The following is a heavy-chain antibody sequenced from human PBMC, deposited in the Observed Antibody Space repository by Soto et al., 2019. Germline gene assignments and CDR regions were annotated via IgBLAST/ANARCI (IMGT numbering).Heavy chain of an antibody. CDR2: IWYDGSNK. D-gene: IGHD4-17*01. CDR3: ARADYGDYVAFDI. V-gene: IGHV3-33*01. CDR1: GFTFSSYG. J-gene: IGHJ3*02. Sequence: QVQLVESGGGVVQPGRSLRLSCAASGFTFSSYGMHWVRQAPGKGLEWVAVIWYDGSNKYYADSVKGRFTISRDNSKNPLYLQMNSLRAEDTAVYYCARADYGDYVAFDIWGQGTMVTVSS.